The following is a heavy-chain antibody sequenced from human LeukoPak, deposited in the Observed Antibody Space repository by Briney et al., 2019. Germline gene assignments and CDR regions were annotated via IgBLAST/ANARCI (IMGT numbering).Heavy chain of an antibody. V-gene: IGHV4-39*01. CDR3: ARHVSYMDV. J-gene: IGHJ6*03. CDR2: IYYSGST. CDR1: GFTFSSYW. Sequence: GSLRLSCAASGFTFSSYWMHWVRRPPGKGLEWIGSIYYSGSTYYNPSLKSRVTISVDTSKNQFSLKLSSVTAADTAVYYCARHVSYMDVWGKGTTVTVSS.